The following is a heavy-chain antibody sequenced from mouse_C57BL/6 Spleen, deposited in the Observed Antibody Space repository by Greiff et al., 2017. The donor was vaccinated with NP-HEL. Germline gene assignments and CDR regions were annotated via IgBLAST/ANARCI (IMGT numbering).Heavy chain of an antibody. CDR3: ARGDYSNSYYFDY. CDR1: GYTFTSYW. J-gene: IGHJ2*01. Sequence: QVQLQQPGAELVRPGTSVKLSCKASGYTFTSYWMHWVKQRPGQGLEWIGVIDPSDSYTNYNQKFKGKATLTVDTSSSTAYMQLSSLTSEDSAVYYCARGDYSNSYYFDYWGQGTTLTVSS. CDR2: IDPSDSYT. D-gene: IGHD2-5*01. V-gene: IGHV1-59*01.